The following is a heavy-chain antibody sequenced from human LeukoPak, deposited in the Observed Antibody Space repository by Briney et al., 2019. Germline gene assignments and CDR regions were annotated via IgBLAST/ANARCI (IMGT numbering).Heavy chain of an antibody. CDR1: GFTFTNHW. CDR2: ISYDGSNK. CDR3: ASLYGDYPDYFDY. V-gene: IGHV3-30*03. D-gene: IGHD4-17*01. J-gene: IGHJ4*02. Sequence: PGGSLRLSCAASGFTFTNHWMHWVRQAPGKGLEWVAVISYDGSNKYYADSVKGRFTISRDNSKNTLYLQMNSLRAEDTAVYYCASLYGDYPDYFDYWGQGTLVTVSS.